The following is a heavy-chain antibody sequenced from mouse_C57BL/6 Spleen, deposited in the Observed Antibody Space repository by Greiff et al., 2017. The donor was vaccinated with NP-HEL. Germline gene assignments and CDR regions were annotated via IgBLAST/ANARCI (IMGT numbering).Heavy chain of an antibody. Sequence: EVKLQESGPELVKPGASVKISCKASGYSFTGYYMNWVKQSPEKSLEWIGEINPSTGGTTYNQKFKAKATLTVDKSSSTAYMQLKSLTSEDSAVYYCAREGDLYYFDYWGQGTTLTVSS. V-gene: IGHV1-42*01. CDR2: INPSTGGT. J-gene: IGHJ2*01. CDR3: AREGDLYYFDY. CDR1: GYSFTGYY.